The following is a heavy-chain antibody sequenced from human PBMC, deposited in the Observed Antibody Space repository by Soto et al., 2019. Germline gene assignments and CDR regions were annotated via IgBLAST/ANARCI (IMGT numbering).Heavy chain of an antibody. D-gene: IGHD1-20*01. J-gene: IGHJ4*02. V-gene: IGHV3-74*01. CDR3: AKDDNPDY. Sequence: EVQLVESGGGLVQPGGSLRLSCAASGFTFSTYWMHWVRQAPGKGLVWVSRINGDGSNTDYADSVKGRFTISRENAKNTLYMQMHSLRAEDTAVYYCAKDDNPDYWGQVTLVTVSS. CDR2: INGDGSNT. CDR1: GFTFSTYW.